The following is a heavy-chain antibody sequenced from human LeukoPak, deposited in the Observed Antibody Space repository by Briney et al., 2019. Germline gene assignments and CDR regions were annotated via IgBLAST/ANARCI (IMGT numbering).Heavy chain of an antibody. Sequence: PSETLSLTCTVSGGSISSGSYYWSWIRQPAGKGLEWIGRIYTSGSTNYNPSLKSRVTISVDTSKNQFSLKLSSVAAADTAVYYCARLYGSGSYYPKYYYYYMDVWGKGTTVTISS. V-gene: IGHV4-61*02. J-gene: IGHJ6*03. CDR3: ARLYGSGSYYPKYYYYYMDV. CDR2: IYTSGST. D-gene: IGHD3-10*01. CDR1: GGSISSGSYY.